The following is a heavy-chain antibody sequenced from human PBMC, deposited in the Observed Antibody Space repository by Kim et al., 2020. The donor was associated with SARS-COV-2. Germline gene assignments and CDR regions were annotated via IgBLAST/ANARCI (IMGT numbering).Heavy chain of an antibody. CDR1: RFIFSNYG. D-gene: IGHD3-10*01. J-gene: IGHJ4*02. Sequence: GGSLRLSCAVSRFIFSNYGIHWVRQAPGRGLEWVAVLSYDGSNEYYADSVKGRFTMSRDNSKNTVYLQMNSLRAEDTAVYYCAKLLGLWDGSGSQSDYWGQGTLVTVSS. V-gene: IGHV3-30*18. CDR2: LSYDGSNE. CDR3: AKLLGLWDGSGSQSDY.